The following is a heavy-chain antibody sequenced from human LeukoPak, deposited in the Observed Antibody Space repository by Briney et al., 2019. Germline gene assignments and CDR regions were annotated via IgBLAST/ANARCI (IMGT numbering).Heavy chain of an antibody. CDR3: ARASPEITMVRGVIGPFDY. CDR2: INHSGST. CDR1: GGSFSGYY. J-gene: IGHJ4*02. D-gene: IGHD3-10*01. Sequence: PSETLSLTCAVYGGSFSGYYWSWIRQPPGKGLECIGEINHSGSTNYNPSLKSRITISVDTSKNQFSLKLSSVTAADTAVYYCARASPEITMVRGVIGPFDYWGQGTLVTVSS. V-gene: IGHV4-34*01.